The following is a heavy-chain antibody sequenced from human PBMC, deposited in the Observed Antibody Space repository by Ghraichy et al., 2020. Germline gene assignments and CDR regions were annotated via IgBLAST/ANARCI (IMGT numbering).Heavy chain of an antibody. CDR1: GFTVSNNY. J-gene: IGHJ4*02. V-gene: IGHV3-53*01. CDR2: IYCGDRGGDT. D-gene: IGHD3-10*01. Sequence: GGSLRLSCAVSGFTVSNNYMIWVRQAPGKGLEWVSVIYCGDRGGDTYYAESVKGRFTISRDNSKNTLFLQMNSLRAEDTAVYYIAGGSTIPTGRYYNNPDYWGQGTLVTVSS. CDR3: AGGSTIPTGRYYNNPDY.